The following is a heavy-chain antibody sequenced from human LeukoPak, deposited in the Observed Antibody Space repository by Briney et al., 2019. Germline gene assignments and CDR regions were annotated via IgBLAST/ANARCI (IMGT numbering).Heavy chain of an antibody. Sequence: ASVKVSCKPSGYTFTSYAISWVRQAPGQGLEWMGWISGYNGHTYSAQKFQGRLTMTTDTFTSTADMELRGLTSDDTAVFYCARGFSVNYYDYWGQGTLVTVSS. CDR1: GYTFTSYA. CDR2: ISGYNGHT. D-gene: IGHD5/OR15-5a*01. V-gene: IGHV1-18*01. CDR3: ARGFSVNYYDY. J-gene: IGHJ4*02.